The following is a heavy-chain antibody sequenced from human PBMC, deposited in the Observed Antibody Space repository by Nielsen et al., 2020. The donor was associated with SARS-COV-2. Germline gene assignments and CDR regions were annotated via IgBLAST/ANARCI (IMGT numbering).Heavy chain of an antibody. CDR2: ISWKSRTI. CDR1: GFTFDDSA. CDR3: ARDVRPGVTSWFEFAMDV. J-gene: IGHJ6*02. Sequence: SLKISCVASGFTFDDSAMHWVRQTPGKGLEWVSGISWKSRTIGYADSVKGRFTISRDNAKNSLFLQMNSLRVDDTAFYFCARDVRPGVTSWFEFAMDVWGLGIAVTV. D-gene: IGHD2-21*02. V-gene: IGHV3-9*01.